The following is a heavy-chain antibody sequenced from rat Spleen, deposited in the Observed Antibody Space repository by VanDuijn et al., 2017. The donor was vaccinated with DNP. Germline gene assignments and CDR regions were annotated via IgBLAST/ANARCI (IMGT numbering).Heavy chain of an antibody. J-gene: IGHJ4*01. V-gene: IGHV2-43*01. CDR3: ARYSTSFVMDV. CDR2: MWTGGGS. D-gene: IGHD1-2*01. Sequence: QVHLKESGPGLVQPSQTLSLTCTVSGFSLTSFPVSWVRQPPGKGLEWMGVMWTGGGSAFNSLLKSRLSIGRDTSKSQVFLKMNSLQTEDTATYYCARYSTSFVMDVWGQGVPVTVSS. CDR1: GFSLTSFP.